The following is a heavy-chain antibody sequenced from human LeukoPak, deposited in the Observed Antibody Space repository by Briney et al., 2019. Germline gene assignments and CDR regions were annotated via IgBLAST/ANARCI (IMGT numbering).Heavy chain of an antibody. CDR3: ARGFDCSGGSCYSRYFQH. J-gene: IGHJ1*01. V-gene: IGHV3-23*01. D-gene: IGHD2-15*01. CDR2: ISYSGANS. Sequence: GGSLRLSCAASGFTFSGSAMSWVRQAPGEGLEWVSLISYSGANSYYTDSVRGRFTISRDNSKDTLFLQMNSLRAEDTAVYYCARGFDCSGGSCYSRYFQHWGQGTLVTVSS. CDR1: GFTFSGSA.